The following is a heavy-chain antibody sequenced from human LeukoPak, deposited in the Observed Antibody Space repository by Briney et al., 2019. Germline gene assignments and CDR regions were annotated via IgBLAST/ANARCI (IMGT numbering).Heavy chain of an antibody. Sequence: GASVKVSCKASGYTFTSYGISWVRQAPGQGLEWMGWISAYNGNTNYAQKLQGRVTMTTDTSTSTAYMELRSLRSDDTAVYYCARERTLVYDYVWGSKSQYFDYWGQGTLVTVSS. CDR1: GYTFTSYG. D-gene: IGHD3-16*01. CDR3: ARERTLVYDYVWGSKSQYFDY. V-gene: IGHV1-18*01. CDR2: ISAYNGNT. J-gene: IGHJ4*02.